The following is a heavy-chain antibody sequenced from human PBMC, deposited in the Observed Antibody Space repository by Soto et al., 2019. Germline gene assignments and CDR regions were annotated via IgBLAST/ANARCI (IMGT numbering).Heavy chain of an antibody. J-gene: IGHJ4*02. CDR2: IYHSGST. CDR1: GGSISTITW. Sequence: QVQLRESGPGLVKTSGTLSLTCAVSGGSISTITWWSWVRQPPGKGLQWIGEIYHSGSTNYNPSLKSRVTLSVDKSKNQFPLELSSVTAADTAVYYCARDLGSCSSTSCRPFDYWGQGTLVTVSS. CDR3: ARDLGSCSSTSCRPFDY. D-gene: IGHD2-2*03. V-gene: IGHV4-4*02.